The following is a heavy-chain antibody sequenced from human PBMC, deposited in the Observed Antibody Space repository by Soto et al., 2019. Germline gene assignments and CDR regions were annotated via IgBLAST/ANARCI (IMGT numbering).Heavy chain of an antibody. V-gene: IGHV4-31*03. CDR3: ARRYYYDRSGYYYFDY. CDR1: GGSISSGGHY. D-gene: IGHD3-22*01. CDR2: IYHSGSA. Sequence: PSDTLSLTCTVPGGSISSGGHYWNWIRQHPGKGLEWIGYIYHSGSAYYNPSLKSRVTISVDTSKNQFSLKLSSVTAADTAVYYCARRYYYDRSGYYYFDYWGQGTLVTVSS. J-gene: IGHJ4*02.